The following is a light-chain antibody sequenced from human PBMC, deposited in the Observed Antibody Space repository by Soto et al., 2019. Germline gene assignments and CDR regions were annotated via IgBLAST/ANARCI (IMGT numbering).Light chain of an antibody. V-gene: IGLV2-14*01. CDR1: SSDVGGYNY. J-gene: IGLJ2*01. Sequence: QSALTQPASVSGSPGQSITISCTGTSSDVGGYNYVSWYQQHPGKAPKRRIYDVSNRPSGVSNRVSGSKSGTTAALTISGLQAEGEAEYYGSSYTSSSTPVFGGGTKVTVL. CDR2: DVS. CDR3: SSYTSSSTPV.